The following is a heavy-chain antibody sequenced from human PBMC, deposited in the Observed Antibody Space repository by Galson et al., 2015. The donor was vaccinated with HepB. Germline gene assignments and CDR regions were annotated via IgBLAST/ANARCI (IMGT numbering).Heavy chain of an antibody. CDR3: AKGDSSSSGSFDY. J-gene: IGHJ4*02. CDR1: GFTFSSYA. Sequence: SLRLSCAASGFTFSSYAMSWVRQAPGKGLEWVSAISGSGGSTYYADSVKGRFTISRDNSKNTLYLQMNSLRAEDTAVYYCAKGDSSSSGSFDYWGQGTLVTVSS. V-gene: IGHV3-23*01. CDR2: ISGSGGST. D-gene: IGHD6-6*01.